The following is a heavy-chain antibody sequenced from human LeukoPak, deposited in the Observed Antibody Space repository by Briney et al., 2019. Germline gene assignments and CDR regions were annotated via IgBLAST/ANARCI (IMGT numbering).Heavy chain of an antibody. V-gene: IGHV3-30-3*01. CDR2: ISYDGSNK. J-gene: IGHJ3*02. Sequence: PGRSLRLSCAASGFTFSSYAMHWVRQAPGKGLEWVALISYDGSNKYYADSVKGRFTISRDNSKNTLYLQMNSLRAEDTAVYYCANLVPAAVAFDIWGQGTMVTVSS. CDR1: GFTFSSYA. D-gene: IGHD2-2*01. CDR3: ANLVPAAVAFDI.